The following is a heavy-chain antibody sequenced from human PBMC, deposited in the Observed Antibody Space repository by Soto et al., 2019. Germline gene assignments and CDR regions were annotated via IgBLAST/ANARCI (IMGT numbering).Heavy chain of an antibody. CDR2: ISGSGGST. CDR3: AKIPHSSSWYLDAFDI. J-gene: IGHJ3*02. V-gene: IGHV3-23*01. D-gene: IGHD6-13*01. Sequence: EVQLLESGGGLVQPGGSLRLSCAASGFTFSSYAMSWVRQAPGKGLEWVSAISGSGGSTYYAYSVKGRFTISRDNSKNTMYLQMNSLRAEDTAVYYCAKIPHSSSWYLDAFDIWGQGTMVTVSS. CDR1: GFTFSSYA.